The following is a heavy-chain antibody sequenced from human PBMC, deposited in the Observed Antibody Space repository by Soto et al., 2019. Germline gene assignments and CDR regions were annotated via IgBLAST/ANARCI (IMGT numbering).Heavy chain of an antibody. CDR2: IYYSGST. CDR3: AKHLGRGLVTPWGY. V-gene: IGHV4-30-4*01. CDR1: GGSISSGDYY. Sequence: PSETLSLTCTVSGGSISSGDYYWSWIRQPPGKGLEWIGYIYYSGSTYFNPSLESRVTISVDTSKNQFSLKLSSVTAADTAVYYCAKHLGRGLVTPWGYWGQGTLVTVSS. D-gene: IGHD3-9*01. J-gene: IGHJ4*02.